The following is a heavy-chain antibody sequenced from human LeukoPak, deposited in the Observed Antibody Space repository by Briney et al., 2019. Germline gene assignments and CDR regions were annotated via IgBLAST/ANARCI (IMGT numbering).Heavy chain of an antibody. Sequence: SVKVFCKASGPTFSKSAISWVRQAPGQGLEWMGGVIPILGTTNYAQKFQDRVSITTDESTSTAYMEVNSLGSVDTAVYYCARDDGSATMGFDSWGQGTLVTVSS. V-gene: IGHV1-69*05. J-gene: IGHJ4*02. D-gene: IGHD1-26*01. CDR1: GPTFSKSA. CDR2: VIPILGTT. CDR3: ARDDGSATMGFDS.